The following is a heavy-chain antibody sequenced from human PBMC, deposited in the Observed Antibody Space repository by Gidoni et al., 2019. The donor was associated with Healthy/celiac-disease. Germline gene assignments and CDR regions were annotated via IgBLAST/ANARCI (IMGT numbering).Heavy chain of an antibody. D-gene: IGHD3-10*01. Sequence: QVQLVESGGGVVQPGRSLRLSCAASGFTFSSYGMHWVRQAPGKGLEWVAVIWYDGSNKYYADSVKGRFTISRDNSKNTLYLQMNSLRAEDTAVYYCARDLGVETMVRGVISYWGQGTLVTVSS. J-gene: IGHJ4*02. CDR3: ARDLGVETMVRGVISY. V-gene: IGHV3-33*01. CDR1: GFTFSSYG. CDR2: IWYDGSNK.